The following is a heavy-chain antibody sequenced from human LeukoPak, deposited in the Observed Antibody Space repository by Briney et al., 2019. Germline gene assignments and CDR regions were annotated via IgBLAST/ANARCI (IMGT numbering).Heavy chain of an antibody. CDR3: ARHTARAAGRQYYFDY. Sequence: PSETLSLTCSVSDDSISHYYWSWIPQPPGKGLEWIGYIYIGGSTNYNPSLKSRVTISDDTSKNQFSLNLTSVTAADTAVYYCARHTARAAGRQYYFDYWGQGALVTVSS. V-gene: IGHV4-4*09. D-gene: IGHD3-10*01. CDR2: IYIGGST. CDR1: DDSISHYY. J-gene: IGHJ4*02.